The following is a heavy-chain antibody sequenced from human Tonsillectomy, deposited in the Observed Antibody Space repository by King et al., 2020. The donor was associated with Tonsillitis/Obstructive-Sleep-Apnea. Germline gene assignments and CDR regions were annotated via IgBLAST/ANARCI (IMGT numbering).Heavy chain of an antibody. CDR3: AKSGPAGFWSGYFQSYFSYAMDV. J-gene: IGHJ6*02. Sequence: VQLVESGGGVVQPGRSPRLSCAVSGFSFSNSGMHWVRQAPDKGLEWVAVISYDGSYKHSADSVKGRFTISRDNSKNTLYLQMNSLRPDDTAVYYCAKSGPAGFWSGYFQSYFSYAMDVWGQGTTVTISS. CDR2: ISYDGSYK. V-gene: IGHV3-30*18. CDR1: GFSFSNSG. D-gene: IGHD3-3*01.